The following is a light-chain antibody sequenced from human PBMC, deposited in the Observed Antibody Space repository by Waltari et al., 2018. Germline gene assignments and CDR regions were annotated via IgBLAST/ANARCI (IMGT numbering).Light chain of an antibody. Sequence: QSVLTQPPSASGTPGQRVTISCSGSSSNIGGNPVTWYQQLPGTAPKLLIYSSNQRPSGVPDRFSGSKSGTSASLAISGLQSEDEAHYYCAAWDDSLNGHVVFGGGTKLTVL. J-gene: IGLJ2*01. V-gene: IGLV1-44*01. CDR1: SSNIGGNP. CDR3: AAWDDSLNGHVV. CDR2: SSN.